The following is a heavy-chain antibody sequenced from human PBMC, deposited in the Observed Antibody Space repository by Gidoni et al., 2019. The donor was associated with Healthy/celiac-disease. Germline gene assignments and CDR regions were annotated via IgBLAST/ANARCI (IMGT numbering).Heavy chain of an antibody. CDR1: GFTFSSYS. V-gene: IGHV3-21*01. D-gene: IGHD3-10*01. Sequence: EVQLVESGGGLVKPGGSLTLSCAASGFTFSSYSMNWVRQAPGKGLEWVSSISSSSSYIYYADSVKGRFTISRDKAKNSLYLQMNSLRAEDTAVYYCARDHEGYYGSGSPINWGQGTLVTVSS. CDR3: ARDHEGYYGSGSPIN. J-gene: IGHJ4*02. CDR2: ISSSSSYI.